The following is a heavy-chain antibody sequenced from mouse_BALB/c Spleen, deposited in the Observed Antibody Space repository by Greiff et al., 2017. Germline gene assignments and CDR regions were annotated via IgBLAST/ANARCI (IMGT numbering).Heavy chain of an antibody. V-gene: IGHV1S135*01. J-gene: IGHJ2*01. Sequence: VQLQQSGPELGKPGASVKISCKASGYSFTGYNMYWVKQSHRKSLEWIGYIDPYNGGTSYNQKSKGKATLTVDKSSSTAYMHLNSLTSEDSAIYYCARGNYYGSSLYFDYWGQGTTLTVSS. D-gene: IGHD1-1*01. CDR2: IDPYNGGT. CDR3: ARGNYYGSSLYFDY. CDR1: GYSFTGYN.